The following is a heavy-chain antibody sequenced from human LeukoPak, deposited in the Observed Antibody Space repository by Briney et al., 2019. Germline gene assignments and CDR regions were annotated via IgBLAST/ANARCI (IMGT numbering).Heavy chain of an antibody. CDR2: INHSGST. CDR1: GGSFSGYY. V-gene: IGHV4-34*01. Sequence: SSGTLSLTCAVYGGSFSGYYWSWIRQPPGKGLEWIGEINHSGSTNYNPSLKSRVTISVDTSKNQFSLKLSSVTAADTAVYYCARRPYSSGWYGGWFDPWGQGTLVTVSS. J-gene: IGHJ5*02. D-gene: IGHD6-19*01. CDR3: ARRPYSSGWYGGWFDP.